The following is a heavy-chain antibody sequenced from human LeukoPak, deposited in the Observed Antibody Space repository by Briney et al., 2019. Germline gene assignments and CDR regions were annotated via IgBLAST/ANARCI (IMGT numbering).Heavy chain of an antibody. CDR3: ARERSLGYCSGGSCYSGWNFDY. D-gene: IGHD2-15*01. CDR2: IIPIFGTA. J-gene: IGHJ4*02. CDR1: GGTFSNYA. Sequence: SVKVSCKASGGTFSNYAISWVRQAPGQGLEWMGTIIPIFGTANYAQKFQGRVTITTDESTSTAYMELSSLRSEDTAVYYCARERSLGYCSGGSCYSGWNFDYWGQGTLVAVSS. V-gene: IGHV1-69*05.